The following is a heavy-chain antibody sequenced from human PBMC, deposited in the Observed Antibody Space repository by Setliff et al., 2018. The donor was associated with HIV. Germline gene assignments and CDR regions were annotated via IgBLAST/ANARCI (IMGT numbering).Heavy chain of an antibody. CDR2: IYTSGST. D-gene: IGHD3-10*01. CDR3: ARGGGKLWFGELLYAFDI. J-gene: IGHJ3*02. Sequence: SETLSLTCTVSGGSFSSGSYYWSWIRQSAGKGLEWIGRIYTSGSTNYNPSLKSRVTISVDTSKNQFSLKLSSVTAADTAVYYCARGGGKLWFGELLYAFDIWGQGTMVTVSS. CDR1: GGSFSSGSYY. V-gene: IGHV4-61*02.